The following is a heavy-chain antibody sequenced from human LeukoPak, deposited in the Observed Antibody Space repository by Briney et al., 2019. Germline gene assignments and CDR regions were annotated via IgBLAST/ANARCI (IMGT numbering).Heavy chain of an antibody. Sequence: GGSLRLSCAASGFTFNNGPMSWVRQAPGKGLEWVSAISGSGGSTYYADSVKGRFTISRDNSKNTLYLQMNSLRAEDTAVYYCAKAVLSYYDFFPRSHYFDYWGQGTLVTVSS. CDR3: AKAVLSYYDFFPRSHYFDY. V-gene: IGHV3-23*01. D-gene: IGHD3-3*01. CDR1: GFTFNNGP. J-gene: IGHJ4*02. CDR2: ISGSGGST.